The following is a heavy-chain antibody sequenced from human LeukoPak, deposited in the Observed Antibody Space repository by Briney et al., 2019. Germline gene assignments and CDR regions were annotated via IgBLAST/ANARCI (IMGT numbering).Heavy chain of an antibody. Sequence: PSETLSLTCAVYGGSFSGYYWSWIRQPPGKGLEWIGEINHSGSTNYNPSLKSRVTISVDTSKNQFSLKLSSVTAADTAVYYCARLNLLYSSGWYFDYWGQGTLVTVSS. J-gene: IGHJ4*02. V-gene: IGHV4-34*01. CDR2: INHSGST. CDR3: ARLNLLYSSGWYFDY. D-gene: IGHD6-19*01. CDR1: GGSFSGYY.